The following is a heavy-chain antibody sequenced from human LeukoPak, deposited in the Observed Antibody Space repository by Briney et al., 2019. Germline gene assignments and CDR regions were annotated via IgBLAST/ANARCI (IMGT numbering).Heavy chain of an antibody. V-gene: IGHV4-30-4*08. CDR3: ARYRIWWPKSFDY. CDR2: IYYSGST. Sequence: PSETLSLTCTVSGGSISSGDYYWSWIRQPPGKGLEWIGYIYYSGSTYYNPSLKSRVTISVDTSKNQFSLKLSSVTASDTAVYYCARYRIWWPKSFDYWGQGTLVTVSS. J-gene: IGHJ4*02. D-gene: IGHD2-21*01. CDR1: GGSISSGDYY.